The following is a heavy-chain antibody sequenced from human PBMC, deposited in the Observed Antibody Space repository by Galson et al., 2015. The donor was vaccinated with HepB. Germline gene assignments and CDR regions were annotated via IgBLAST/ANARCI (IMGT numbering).Heavy chain of an antibody. J-gene: IGHJ6*02. CDR3: ARGGPGGVTTVQDYYGMDV. Sequence: SVKVSCKASGGTFSSYAIGWVRQAPGQGLEWMGGIIPIFGTANYAQKFQGRVTITADESTSTAYMELSSLRSEDTAVYYCARGGPGGVTTVQDYYGMDVWGQGTTVTVSS. CDR1: GGTFSSYA. D-gene: IGHD4-17*01. V-gene: IGHV1-69*13. CDR2: IIPIFGTA.